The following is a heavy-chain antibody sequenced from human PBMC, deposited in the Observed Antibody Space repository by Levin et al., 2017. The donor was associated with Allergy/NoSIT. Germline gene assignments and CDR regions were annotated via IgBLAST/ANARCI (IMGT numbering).Heavy chain of an antibody. D-gene: IGHD3-10*01. V-gene: IGHV4-59*01. CDR2: IFYSGRT. J-gene: IGHJ4*02. Sequence: SETLSLTCTVSGGSISSYYWSWIRQPPGKGLEWTGYIFYSGRTNYNPSLKSRVTISVDTSKNQFSLKLSSVTAADTAVYYCAREELGVVRGPFDYWGQGTLVTVSS. CDR1: GGSISSYY. CDR3: AREELGVVRGPFDY.